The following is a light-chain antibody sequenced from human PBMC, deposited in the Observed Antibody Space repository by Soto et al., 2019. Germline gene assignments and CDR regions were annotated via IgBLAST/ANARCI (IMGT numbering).Light chain of an antibody. V-gene: IGLV2-11*01. CDR1: SSDVGGYDY. Sequence: QSVLTHPRSVSGSPGQSVTISCTGTSSDVGGYDYVSWNQQHPGKAPKVIIYEVSKRPSGVPDRFSGSKSGNTASLTISGLQAEDEADYYCCSYAGSYTLGVFGTGTKV. CDR2: EVS. CDR3: CSYAGSYTLGV. J-gene: IGLJ1*01.